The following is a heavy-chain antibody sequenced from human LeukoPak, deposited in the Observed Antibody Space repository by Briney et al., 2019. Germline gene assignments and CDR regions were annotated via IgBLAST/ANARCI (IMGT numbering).Heavy chain of an antibody. V-gene: IGHV3-30*18. Sequence: GGSLRLSCAASGFTFSTYGMHWVRQAPGKGLEWVALISYDGSNIYYADSVKGRFTISRDRSMNTLYLQMNSLRGEDTAVYFRAKDSSPAYFDYWGQGTLVTVSS. CDR1: GFTFSTYG. J-gene: IGHJ4*02. CDR2: ISYDGSNI. D-gene: IGHD6-6*01. CDR3: AKDSSPAYFDY.